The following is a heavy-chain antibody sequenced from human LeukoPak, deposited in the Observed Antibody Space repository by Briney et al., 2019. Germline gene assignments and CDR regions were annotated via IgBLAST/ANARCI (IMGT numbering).Heavy chain of an antibody. D-gene: IGHD3-10*01. J-gene: IGHJ4*02. Sequence: PGGSLRLSCAASGFTFSTYNMNWVRQAPGKGLEWVSYISSSSSIIYYTDSVKGRFTISRDNAKNSLYLQMNSLRAEDTAVYYCARAPSGEPIDYWGQGTLVTVSS. V-gene: IGHV3-48*04. CDR3: ARAPSGEPIDY. CDR1: GFTFSTYN. CDR2: ISSSSSII.